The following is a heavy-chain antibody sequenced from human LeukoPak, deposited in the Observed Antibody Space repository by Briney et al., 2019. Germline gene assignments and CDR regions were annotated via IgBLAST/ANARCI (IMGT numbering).Heavy chain of an antibody. V-gene: IGHV3-7*03. CDR2: IKQDESEK. J-gene: IGHJ6*02. CDR3: VRAMDV. Sequence: GGSLRLSCAASGFPFSTYWMTWVRQAPGKGLEWVANIKQDESEKYHVDSVKGRFTISRDNAKSSLLLQMNSLRVEDTAVYYCVRAMDVWGQGTTVTVSS. CDR1: GFPFSTYW.